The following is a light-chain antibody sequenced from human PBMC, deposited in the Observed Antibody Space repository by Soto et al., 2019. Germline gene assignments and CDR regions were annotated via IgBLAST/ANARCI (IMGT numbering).Light chain of an antibody. CDR1: QTISTSY. Sequence: VMTQSPATLSLSPGEIATLSCRASQTISTSYLAWYQQKPGQAPRLLIYSASSRATGIPARFSGSGSGTDFTLTISSLEPEDFAVYYCQQHNNWPPTFGQGTQLDIK. J-gene: IGKJ5*01. V-gene: IGKV3D-20*02. CDR2: SAS. CDR3: QQHNNWPPT.